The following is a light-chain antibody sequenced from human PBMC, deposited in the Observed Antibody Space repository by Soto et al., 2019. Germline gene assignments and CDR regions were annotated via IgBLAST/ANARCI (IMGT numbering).Light chain of an antibody. CDR3: QQYGRSVWT. Sequence: EIVLTQSPGTQSLSPGERATLSCRASQSLGSTYLAWYQQKAGQAPRLLVYGTSSRATGIPDRFSGSGSGTDFTLTISRLEPEDFAVYYCQQYGRSVWTFGQGTKVDIK. CDR1: QSLGSTY. CDR2: GTS. J-gene: IGKJ1*01. V-gene: IGKV3-20*01.